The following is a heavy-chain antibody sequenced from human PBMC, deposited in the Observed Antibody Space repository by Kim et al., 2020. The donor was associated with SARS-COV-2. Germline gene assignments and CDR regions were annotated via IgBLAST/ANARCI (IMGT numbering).Heavy chain of an antibody. D-gene: IGHD1-7*01. CDR3: AKDGNWNYVPTIDY. J-gene: IGHJ4*02. V-gene: IGHV3-23*01. Sequence: ADSVKGRFTISRDNSKNTLYLQMNSLRAEDTAVYYCAKDGNWNYVPTIDYWGQGTLVTSPQ.